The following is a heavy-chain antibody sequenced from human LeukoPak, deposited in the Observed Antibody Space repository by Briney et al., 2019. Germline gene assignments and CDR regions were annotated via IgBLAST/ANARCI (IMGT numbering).Heavy chain of an antibody. CDR1: GYRFTNYW. J-gene: IGHJ4*02. Sequence: GESLKISCEGSGYRFTNYWIGWVRQMPGKGLEWVGIIYPGDSDTRYSPSFQGLVTISADRSISTAYLQWSSLEASDTAMYYCARHYDYDTSGYYGFDYWGQGTLVTVSS. V-gene: IGHV5-51*01. CDR3: ARHYDYDTSGYYGFDY. D-gene: IGHD3-22*01. CDR2: IYPGDSDT.